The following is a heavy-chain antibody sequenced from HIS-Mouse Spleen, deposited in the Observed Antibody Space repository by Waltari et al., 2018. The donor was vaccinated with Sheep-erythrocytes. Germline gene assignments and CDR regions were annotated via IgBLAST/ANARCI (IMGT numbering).Heavy chain of an antibody. CDR2: SYHSGST. CDR3: ASQPNWGYWYFDL. CDR1: GYSISSGYY. V-gene: IGHV4-38-2*02. Sequence: QVQLQESGPGLVKPSETLSLTCTVSGYSISSGYYWGWIRKPPGKGLEWIGSSYHSGSTYSNPSLRRRVTISVDTSKNQFSLKLSSVTAADTAVYYCASQPNWGYWYFDLWGRGTLVTVSS. D-gene: IGHD7-27*01. J-gene: IGHJ2*01.